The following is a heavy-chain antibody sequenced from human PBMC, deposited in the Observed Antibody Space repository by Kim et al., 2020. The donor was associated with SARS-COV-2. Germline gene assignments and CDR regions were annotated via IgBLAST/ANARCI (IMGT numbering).Heavy chain of an antibody. D-gene: IGHD6-19*01. CDR2: VNNGGNA. Sequence: GGSLRLSCSASGFIFGNYAMSWVRQAPGKGPEWVASVNNGGNAYYGDSAKGRFTVSRDNVKNTLDLQMNSLRVEDTALYYCAKDHASSDWPTFDSWGQGTQVTVSS. V-gene: IGHV3-23*02. CDR1: GFIFGNYA. CDR3: AKDHASSDWPTFDS. J-gene: IGHJ4*02.